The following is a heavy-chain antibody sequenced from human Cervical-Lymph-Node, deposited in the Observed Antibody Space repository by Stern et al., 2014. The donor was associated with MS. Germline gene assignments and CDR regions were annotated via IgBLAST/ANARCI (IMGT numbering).Heavy chain of an antibody. V-gene: IGHV1-46*03. CDR3: AREGADNDAFDV. CDR1: GYTFIDYY. CDR2: INHSDGAT. Sequence: MQLVESGAEVKKPGASVTVSCRTSGYTFIDYYIHWVRQAPGQGLEWMGIINHSDGATTCAQKFQGRVTMTRDTSTNTAYMQLGSLTSEDTAVFFCAREGADNDAFDVWGQGTMVTVSS. D-gene: IGHD1-26*01. J-gene: IGHJ3*01.